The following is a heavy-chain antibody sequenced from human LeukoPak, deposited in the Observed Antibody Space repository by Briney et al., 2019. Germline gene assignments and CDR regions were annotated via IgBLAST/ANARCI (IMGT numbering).Heavy chain of an antibody. Sequence: GGSLRLSCAASGFTFDDYAMHWVRQAPGKGLEWVSGISWNSGSIGYADSVKGRFTISRDNAKNSLYLQMNSLRAEDTAVYYCASQVIAVANFDYWGQGTLVTVSS. CDR3: ASQVIAVANFDY. CDR2: ISWNSGSI. V-gene: IGHV3-9*01. D-gene: IGHD6-19*01. J-gene: IGHJ4*02. CDR1: GFTFDDYA.